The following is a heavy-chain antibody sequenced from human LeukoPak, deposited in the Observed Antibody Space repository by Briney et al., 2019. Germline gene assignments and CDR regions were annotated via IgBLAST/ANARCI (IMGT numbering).Heavy chain of an antibody. J-gene: IGHJ3*02. CDR2: ISYDGSTK. CDR3: ANLHPYYYDSSGYYGGDAFDI. CDR1: GFTFSTHA. D-gene: IGHD3-22*01. Sequence: GRSLRLSCAASGFTFSTHAMHWVRQAPGKGLEWVAVISYDGSTKFYADSVKGRFTISRDNSKSTLYLLMNSLGGEDTAVYYCANLHPYYYDSSGYYGGDAFDIWGQGTMVTVSS. V-gene: IGHV3-30*18.